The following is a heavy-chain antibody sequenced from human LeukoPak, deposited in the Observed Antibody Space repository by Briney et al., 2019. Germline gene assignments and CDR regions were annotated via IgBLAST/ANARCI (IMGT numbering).Heavy chain of an antibody. CDR3: ARVWESGYYFDY. CDR1: GYTFTDYY. V-gene: IGHV1-2*02. J-gene: IGHJ4*02. D-gene: IGHD1-26*01. CDR2: INPNSGGT. Sequence: GASVKVSCKAFGYTFTDYYIHWVRQAPGQGLEWMGWINPNSGGTNYAQTFQGRVTMTRDTSITTAYMELSSLRSDDTAVYYCARVWESGYYFDYWGQGTLVTVSS.